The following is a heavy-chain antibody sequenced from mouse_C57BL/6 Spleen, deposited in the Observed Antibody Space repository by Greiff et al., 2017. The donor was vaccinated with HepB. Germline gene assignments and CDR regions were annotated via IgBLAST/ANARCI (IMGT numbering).Heavy chain of an antibody. D-gene: IGHD1-1*01. CDR3: ARGSYYGSSYDYYAMDY. CDR1: GYAFSSYW. Sequence: VQLQQSGAELVKPGASVKISCKASGYAFSSYWMNWVKQRPGKGLEWIGQIYPGDGDTNYNGKFKGKATLTADKSSSTAYMQLSSLTSEDSAVYFCARGSYYGSSYDYYAMDYWGQGTSVTVSS. V-gene: IGHV1-80*01. J-gene: IGHJ4*01. CDR2: IYPGDGDT.